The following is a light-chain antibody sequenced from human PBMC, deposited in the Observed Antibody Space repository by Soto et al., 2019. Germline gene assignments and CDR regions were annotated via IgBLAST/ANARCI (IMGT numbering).Light chain of an antibody. CDR2: GNN. J-gene: IGLJ2*01. CDR3: QSYDASLRGVI. Sequence: QLVLTQPPSVSGAPGQTVTISCTGSTSNIGSGLHVHWYQQLPGTAPTLLIYGNNNRPSGVPDRFSGPKSDTSASLIITGLKAEDEGYYYCQSYDASLRGVIFGGGTKL. V-gene: IGLV1-40*01. CDR1: TSNIGSGLH.